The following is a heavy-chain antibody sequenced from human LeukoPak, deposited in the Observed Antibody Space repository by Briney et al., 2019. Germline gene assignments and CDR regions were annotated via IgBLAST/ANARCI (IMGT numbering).Heavy chain of an antibody. Sequence: SETLSLTCAVYGGSFSGYYWSWIRQPPGKGLEWIGEINHSGSTNYNPSLKSRVTISVDTSKNQFSLKLSSVTAADTAVYYCARDNYATVTTGGFDPWGQGILVTVSS. CDR2: INHSGST. J-gene: IGHJ5*02. D-gene: IGHD4-17*01. CDR3: ARDNYATVTTGGFDP. V-gene: IGHV4-34*01. CDR1: GGSFSGYY.